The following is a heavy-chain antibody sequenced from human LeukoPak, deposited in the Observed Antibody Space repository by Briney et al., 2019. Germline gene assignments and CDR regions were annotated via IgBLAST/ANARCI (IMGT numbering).Heavy chain of an antibody. D-gene: IGHD6-6*01. CDR2: IYSGGAT. J-gene: IGHJ4*02. CDR3: ARDPPAVAANTYG. Sequence: GGSLRLSCAASGFTVSNNYMRWARQAPGKGLEWVSLIYSGGATFYADAVKGRFTISRDGSKNALYLQMNSLRAEDTAVYYCARDPPAVAANTYGWGQGTLVTVSS. CDR1: GFTVSNNY. V-gene: IGHV3-66*01.